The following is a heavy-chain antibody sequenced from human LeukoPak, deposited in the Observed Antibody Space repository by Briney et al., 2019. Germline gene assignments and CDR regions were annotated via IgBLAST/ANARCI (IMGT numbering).Heavy chain of an antibody. CDR1: GFTFSRYD. CDR2: TGTGGNT. Sequence: GGSLRLSCAASGFTFSRYDMHWVRQATGKGLEWISSTGTGGNTYYIGSVKGRFTISRENAKSSLYLQMNSLRAGDTAVYYCVRGGEIGFDSWGQGTLVTVSS. V-gene: IGHV3-13*04. J-gene: IGHJ5*01. CDR3: VRGGEIGFDS. D-gene: IGHD3-16*01.